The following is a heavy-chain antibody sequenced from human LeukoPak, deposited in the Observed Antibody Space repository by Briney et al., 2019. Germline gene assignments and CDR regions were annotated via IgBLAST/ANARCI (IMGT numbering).Heavy chain of an antibody. J-gene: IGHJ3*02. CDR1: GGSISSYY. CDR3: ARDRNYDFWSGYYQEAFDI. CDR2: IYYSGST. D-gene: IGHD3-3*01. V-gene: IGHV4-59*01. Sequence: SSETLCLTCTVSGGSISSYYWSWIRQPPGKGLEWIGYIYYSGSTNYNPSLKSRVTISVDTSKNQFSLKLSSVTAADTAVYYCARDRNYDFWSGYYQEAFDIWGQGTMVTVSS.